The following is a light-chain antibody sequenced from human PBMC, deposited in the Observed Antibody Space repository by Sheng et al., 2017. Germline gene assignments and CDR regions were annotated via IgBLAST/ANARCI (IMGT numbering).Light chain of an antibody. J-gene: IGKJ4*01. CDR3: QNYDSAPLT. Sequence: DIQMTQSPSSLSASVGDRVTITCRASQGISDSLAWYQQKPGKVPKVLIYSASTLRSGVPSRFSGSGSGTDFTLTISSLQPEDVATYYCQNYDSAPLTFGGGTRVEIK. CDR1: QGISDS. CDR2: SAS. V-gene: IGKV1-27*01.